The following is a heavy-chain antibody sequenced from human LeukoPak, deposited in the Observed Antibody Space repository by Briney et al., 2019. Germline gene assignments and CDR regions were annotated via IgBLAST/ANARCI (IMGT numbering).Heavy chain of an antibody. J-gene: IGHJ4*02. CDR3: AKSGVVVVAATLYYFDY. Sequence: PGRSLRLSCAASGFTFSSYAMSWVRQAPGKGLEWVSAISGSGGSTYYADSVKGRFTISRDNSKNTLYLQMNSLRAEDTAVYYCAKSGVVVVAATLYYFDYWGQGTLVTVSS. CDR2: ISGSGGST. V-gene: IGHV3-23*01. D-gene: IGHD2-15*01. CDR1: GFTFSSYA.